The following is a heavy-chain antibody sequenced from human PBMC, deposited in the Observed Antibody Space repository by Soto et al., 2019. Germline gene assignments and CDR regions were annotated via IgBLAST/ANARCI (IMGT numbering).Heavy chain of an antibody. CDR2: IWYDGSNK. J-gene: IGHJ6*02. Sequence: GGSLRLSCAASVFTFSSYGMHWVRQAPGKGLEWVAVIWYDGSNKYYADSVKGRFTISRDNSKNTLYLQMNSLRAEDTAVYYCARAPPGTTIVDYYRMDVWGQGTKVTVYS. D-gene: IGHD1-7*01. CDR1: VFTFSSYG. CDR3: ARAPPGTTIVDYYRMDV. V-gene: IGHV3-33*01.